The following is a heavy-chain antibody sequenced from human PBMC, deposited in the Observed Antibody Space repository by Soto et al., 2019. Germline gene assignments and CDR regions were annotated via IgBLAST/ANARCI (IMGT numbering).Heavy chain of an antibody. CDR3: AKRGDSYYYGMNV. J-gene: IGHJ6*02. Sequence: EVQLLASGGGLVQPGGPLRLSCAGSGFTFYSYAMDWVRQAPGKGLEWVSSISARSDNTYYADSVKGRFTISRDHSKSTLYLQVNSLRAEDTAIYYCAKRGDSYYYGMNVWGQGTTVTVSS. CDR1: GFTFYSYA. CDR2: ISARSDNT. D-gene: IGHD3-16*01. V-gene: IGHV3-23*01.